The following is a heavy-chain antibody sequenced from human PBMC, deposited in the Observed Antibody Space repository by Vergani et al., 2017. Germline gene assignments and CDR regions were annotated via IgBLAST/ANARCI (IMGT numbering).Heavy chain of an antibody. J-gene: IGHJ6*03. CDR2: ISYDGINK. D-gene: IGHD3-16*01. CDR1: GFTFSSYA. V-gene: IGHV3-30-3*02. CDR3: AKDGAGYYYYYMDV. Sequence: QVQLVESGGGVVQPGRSLRLSCAASGFTFSSYAMHWVRQAPGKGLEWVAVISYDGINKYYADSVKGRFTISRDNSKNTLYLQMNSLRAEDTAVYYCAKDGAGYYYYYMDVWGKGTTVIVSS.